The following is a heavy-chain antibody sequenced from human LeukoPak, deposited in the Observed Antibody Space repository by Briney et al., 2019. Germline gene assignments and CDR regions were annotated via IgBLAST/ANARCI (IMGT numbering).Heavy chain of an antibody. CDR2: INHSGST. CDR3: ARDIWFGELWFDP. Sequence: SETLSLTCAVYGGSFSGYYWSWIRQPPGKGLVLIGEINHSGSTNYNPSLKSRVTISVDTSKNQFSLKLSSVTAADTAVYYCARDIWFGELWFDPWGQGTLVTVSS. CDR1: GGSFSGYY. D-gene: IGHD3-10*01. J-gene: IGHJ5*02. V-gene: IGHV4-34*01.